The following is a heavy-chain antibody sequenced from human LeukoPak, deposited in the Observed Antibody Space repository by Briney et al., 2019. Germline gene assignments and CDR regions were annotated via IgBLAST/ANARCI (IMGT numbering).Heavy chain of an antibody. Sequence: GASLKISCKGSGYSFTSYWIGWVRQMPGKGLEWMGIIYPGDSDTSYSPSFQGQVTISADKSISTAYLQWSSLKASDTAMYYCARLGRYCGGDCYPYFDYWGQGTLVGVPS. CDR3: ARLGRYCGGDCYPYFDY. V-gene: IGHV5-51*01. CDR1: GYSFTSYW. CDR2: IYPGDSDT. D-gene: IGHD2-21*02. J-gene: IGHJ4*02.